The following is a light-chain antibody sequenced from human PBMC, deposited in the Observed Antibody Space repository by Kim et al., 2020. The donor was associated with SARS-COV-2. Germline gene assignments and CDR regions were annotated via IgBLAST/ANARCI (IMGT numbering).Light chain of an antibody. CDR1: TVAIGTYTQ. V-gene: IGLV2-14*03. CDR2: DVS. CDR3: SSYTSTDTYV. Sequence: QPTTASCTGTTVAIGTYTQVTWYTHHHGTAPELIIFDVSTRPSRISNRFSGSKSGNTASLTISGLQAEDEADYYCSSYTSTDTYVFGSGTKVTVL. J-gene: IGLJ1*01.